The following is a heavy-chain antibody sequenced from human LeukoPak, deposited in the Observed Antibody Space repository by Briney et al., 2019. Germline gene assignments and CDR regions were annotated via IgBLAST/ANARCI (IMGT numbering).Heavy chain of an antibody. CDR3: AIHIVVVPAAKKKNWFDP. CDR2: INHSGST. V-gene: IGHV4-34*01. J-gene: IGHJ5*02. D-gene: IGHD2-2*01. Sequence: SETLSLTCAVYGGSLSGYHWSWIRQPPGKGLERIGEINHSGSTNYNPSLKSRVTISVDTSKNQFSLKLSSVTAADTAVYYCAIHIVVVPAAKKKNWFDPWGQGTLVTVSS. CDR1: GGSLSGYH.